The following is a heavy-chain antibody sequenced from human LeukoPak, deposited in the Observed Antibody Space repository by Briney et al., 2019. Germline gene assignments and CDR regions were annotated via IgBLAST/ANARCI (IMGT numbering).Heavy chain of an antibody. CDR3: AKLEYDGTGDYAGFDY. J-gene: IGHJ4*02. CDR2: VRYDGSSK. D-gene: IGHD3-22*01. CDR1: GFTFRSYG. V-gene: IGHV3-30*02. Sequence: GGSLRLSCAASGFTFRSYGMHSIRQAPGKGLEWVAFVRYDGSSKYYADSVRGRFTISRDNSKNTVDLQMNSLGAEDTAVYYCAKLEYDGTGDYAGFDYWGQGTLVTVSP.